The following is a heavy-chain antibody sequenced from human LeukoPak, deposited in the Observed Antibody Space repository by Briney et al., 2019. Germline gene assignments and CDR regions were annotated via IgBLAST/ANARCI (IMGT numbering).Heavy chain of an antibody. V-gene: IGHV1-8*01. J-gene: IGHJ6*03. D-gene: IGHD6-13*01. CDR2: MNPNSGNT. CDR1: GYTFASYD. CDR3: ARSRGIIAAAGTRTYYYYMDV. Sequence: ASVRVSCKASGYTFASYDINWVRQATGQGLEWMAWMNPNSGNTGYAQKFQGRVTMTRNTSISTAYMELSGLRSEDAAVYYCARSRGIIAAAGTRTYYYYMDVWGKGTTVTVSS.